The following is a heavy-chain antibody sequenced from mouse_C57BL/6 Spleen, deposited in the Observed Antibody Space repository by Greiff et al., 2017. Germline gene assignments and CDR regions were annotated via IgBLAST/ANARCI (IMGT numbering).Heavy chain of an antibody. D-gene: IGHD4-1*01. CDR1: GYSFTGYY. CDR2: INPSTGGT. CDR3: ARRKTGTGDY. Sequence: EVKLQESGPELVKPGASVKISCKASGYSFTGYYMNWVKQSPEKSLEWIGEINPSTGGTTYNQKFKAKATLTVDKSSSTAYMQLKSLTSEDSAVYYCARRKTGTGDYWGQGTTLTVSS. J-gene: IGHJ2*01. V-gene: IGHV1-42*01.